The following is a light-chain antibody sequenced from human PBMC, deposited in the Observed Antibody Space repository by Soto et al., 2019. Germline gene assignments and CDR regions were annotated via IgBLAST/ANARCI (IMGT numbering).Light chain of an antibody. V-gene: IGLV2-14*01. CDR2: DVS. Sequence: QSALAPPASVSGSPGQSITISCTGTSSDVGGYNYVSWYQQHPGKAPKLMIYDVSNRPSGVSNRFSGSKSGNTASLTISGLQAEDEADYYCSSYTSSNTRVVFGGGTKVTVL. CDR1: SSDVGGYNY. J-gene: IGLJ3*02. CDR3: SSYTSSNTRVV.